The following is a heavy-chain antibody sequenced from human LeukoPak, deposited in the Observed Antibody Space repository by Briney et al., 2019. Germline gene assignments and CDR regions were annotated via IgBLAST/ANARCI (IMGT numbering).Heavy chain of an antibody. Sequence: GGSLRLSCVASGFTVSSNYMSWVRQAPGKGLEWVSVIYSGGSTYYADSVKGRFTISRHNSKNTLYLQMNSLRAEDTAVYYCATSPGGYDPYYFDYWGQGTLVTVSS. D-gene: IGHD5-12*01. CDR3: ATSPGGYDPYYFDY. CDR1: GFTVSSNY. J-gene: IGHJ4*02. CDR2: IYSGGST. V-gene: IGHV3-53*04.